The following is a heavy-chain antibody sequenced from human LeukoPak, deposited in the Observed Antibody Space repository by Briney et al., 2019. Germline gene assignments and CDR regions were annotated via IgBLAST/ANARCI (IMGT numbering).Heavy chain of an antibody. Sequence: GASVKVSCKASGYTFTSYAMHWVRQAPGQRLEWMGWINAGNGNTKYSQKFQGRVTITRDTSASTAYMELSSLRSEDTAVYYCARGGVATIRTPFDYWGQGTLVTVSS. CDR3: ARGGVATIRTPFDY. J-gene: IGHJ4*02. V-gene: IGHV1-3*01. CDR1: GYTFTSYA. D-gene: IGHD5-12*01. CDR2: INAGNGNT.